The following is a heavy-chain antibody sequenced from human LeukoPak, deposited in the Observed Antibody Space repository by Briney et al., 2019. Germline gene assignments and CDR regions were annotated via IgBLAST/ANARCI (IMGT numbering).Heavy chain of an antibody. J-gene: IGHJ6*03. CDR3: AKGPGSYYYYYMDV. Sequence: GGSLRLSCAASGFTFSSYGMSWVRQAPGKGLEWVSAISGSGGSTYYADSVKGRFTISRDNSKNTLYLQMNSLRAEDTAVYYCAKGPGSYYYYYMDVWGKGTTVTISS. D-gene: IGHD1-14*01. V-gene: IGHV3-23*01. CDR1: GFTFSSYG. CDR2: ISGSGGST.